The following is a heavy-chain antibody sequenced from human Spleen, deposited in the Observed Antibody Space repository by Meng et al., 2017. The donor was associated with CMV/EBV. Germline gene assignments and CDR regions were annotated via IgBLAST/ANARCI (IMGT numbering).Heavy chain of an antibody. Sequence: ASVKVSCKASGYSFPTFDFNWVRQAPGQGLEWMGWMNPNGGDTGLAQKFQGRVTMTPDTFTGTAYMELSSLRPEDTAVYYCARGNIAGAGYSHSYALDVWGQGTTVTVS. D-gene: IGHD6-13*01. CDR1: GYSFPTFD. J-gene: IGHJ6*02. CDR2: MNPNGGDT. CDR3: ARGNIAGAGYSHSYALDV. V-gene: IGHV1-8*01.